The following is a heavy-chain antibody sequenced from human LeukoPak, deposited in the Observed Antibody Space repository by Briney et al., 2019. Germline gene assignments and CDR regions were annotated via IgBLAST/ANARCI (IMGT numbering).Heavy chain of an antibody. CDR2: IYSGGST. CDR3: ARTPPTVEEGPFDY. J-gene: IGHJ4*02. V-gene: IGHV3-53*01. D-gene: IGHD4-17*01. CDR1: GFTFNYAW. Sequence: PGGSLRLSCAASGFTFNYAWMSWVRQAPGKGLEWVSVIYSGGSTYYADSVKGRFTISRDNSKNTLYLQMNSLRAEDTAVYYCARTPPTVEEGPFDYWGQGTLVTVSS.